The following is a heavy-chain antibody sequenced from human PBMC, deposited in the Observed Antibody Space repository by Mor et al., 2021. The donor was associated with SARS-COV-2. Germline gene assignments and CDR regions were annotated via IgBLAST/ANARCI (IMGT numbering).Heavy chain of an antibody. CDR2: AFHRGTT. J-gene: IGHJ4*02. V-gene: IGHV4-38-2*01. D-gene: IGHD3-9*01. Sequence: QSPGKGLEWIGSAFHRGTTHYNPSLRTRVTISLDTSKNQFSLNVTSVTAADTAVYYCTGSLNGYFDYWGQGALVTV. CDR3: TGSLNGYFDY.